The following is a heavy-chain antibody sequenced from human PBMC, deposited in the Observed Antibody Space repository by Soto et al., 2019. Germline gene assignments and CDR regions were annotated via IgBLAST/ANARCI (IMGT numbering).Heavy chain of an antibody. CDR2: INHLETT. Sequence: QLQLHESGSGLVNPSQTLSLTCTVSGASITYGGYSWSWIRQTPGKGLEWIGYINHLETTFYNPSFESRVTLSIDRAKNQFSLKLHSMSAAARAVYFCARGGGSASFAYWGQGILVTVSS. V-gene: IGHV4-30-2*01. CDR1: GASITYGGYS. J-gene: IGHJ4*02. D-gene: IGHD1-26*01. CDR3: ARGGGSASFAY.